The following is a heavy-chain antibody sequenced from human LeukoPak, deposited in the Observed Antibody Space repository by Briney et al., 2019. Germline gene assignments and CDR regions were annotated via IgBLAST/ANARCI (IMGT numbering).Heavy chain of an antibody. D-gene: IGHD3-22*01. V-gene: IGHV3-30*02. CDR2: IRYDGSNK. Sequence: GGSLRLSCAASGFTFSSYGMHCVRQAPGKGLEWVAFIRYDGSNKYYADSVKGRFTISRDNSKNTLYLQMNSLRAEDTAVYYCAKDRGSGSSEYYFDYWGQGTLVTVSS. J-gene: IGHJ4*02. CDR1: GFTFSSYG. CDR3: AKDRGSGSSEYYFDY.